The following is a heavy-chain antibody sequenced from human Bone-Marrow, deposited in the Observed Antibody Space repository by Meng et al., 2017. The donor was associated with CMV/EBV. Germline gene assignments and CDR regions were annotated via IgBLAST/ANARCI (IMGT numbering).Heavy chain of an antibody. D-gene: IGHD4-17*01. Sequence: SGPTLVKPTQTLTLTCTFSGFSLSTSGVGVSWFRQPPGKALEWLALIYWNDVKHYGPFLKSRLTITKGTSENHVVLTMTNMDPVDTATYYCARHDYGADVDYWGQGTLVTVS. V-gene: IGHV2-5*01. J-gene: IGHJ4*02. CDR3: ARHDYGADVDY. CDR1: GFSLSTSGVG. CDR2: IYWNDVK.